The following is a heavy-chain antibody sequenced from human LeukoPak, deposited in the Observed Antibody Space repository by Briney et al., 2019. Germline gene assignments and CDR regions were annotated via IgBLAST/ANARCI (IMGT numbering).Heavy chain of an antibody. Sequence: GGSLRLSCVGSGFTFSTYNMHWVRQAPGKGLEWVSTISSSSSSGSYKYYADSAKGRFTISRDNSKNTLYLQMNSLRAEDTAVYYCAKFFAPSGGASGWTWTIDYWGQGTLVTVSS. CDR1: GFTFSTYN. CDR3: AKFFAPSGGASGWTWTIDY. J-gene: IGHJ4*02. V-gene: IGHV3-23*01. CDR2: ISSSSSSGSYK. D-gene: IGHD6-25*01.